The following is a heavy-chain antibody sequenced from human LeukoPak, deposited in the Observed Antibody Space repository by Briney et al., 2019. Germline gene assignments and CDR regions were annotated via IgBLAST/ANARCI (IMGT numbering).Heavy chain of an antibody. Sequence: PGGSLRLSCAASGFTFSSYAMSWVRQAPGKGLEWVSAISGSGGSTYYADSVKGRFTISRDNAKNSLYLQMNSLRAEDTAVYYCARDNYDFWSGYFDYWGQGTLVTVSS. CDR2: ISGSGGST. CDR1: GFTFSSYA. V-gene: IGHV3-23*01. CDR3: ARDNYDFWSGYFDY. J-gene: IGHJ4*02. D-gene: IGHD3-3*01.